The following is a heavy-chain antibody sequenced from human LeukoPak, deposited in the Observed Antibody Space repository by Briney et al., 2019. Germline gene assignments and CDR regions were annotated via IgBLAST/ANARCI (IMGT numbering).Heavy chain of an antibody. CDR2: IRSKAYGGTT. V-gene: IGHV3-49*04. CDR3: ATGSMIRGGPGYDY. CDR1: GFTFGEYA. Sequence: GGSLRLSCTASGFTFGEYAMSWVRQAPGKGLEWVGFIRSKAYGGTTEYAASVKGRFTISRDDSKSIAYLQMNSLKTEDTAVYYCATGSMIRGGPGYDYWGQGTLVTVSS. J-gene: IGHJ4*02. D-gene: IGHD3-10*01.